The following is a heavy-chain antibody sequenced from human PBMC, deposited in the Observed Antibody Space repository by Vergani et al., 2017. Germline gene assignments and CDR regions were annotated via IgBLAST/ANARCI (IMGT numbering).Heavy chain of an antibody. V-gene: IGHV3-21*01. CDR1: GFTFSHYS. Sequence: EVQMVESGGGLVKPGGSLRLSCVDSGFTFSHYSMNWVRQAPGKGLEWVSSISGNNDDVYYAESVKGRFTITRDNAKNSLYLEMSRPRAEDTAVYYCVRDVRVSRTWGQGTLVAVSS. CDR3: VRDVRVSRT. J-gene: IGHJ3*01. CDR2: ISGNNDDV.